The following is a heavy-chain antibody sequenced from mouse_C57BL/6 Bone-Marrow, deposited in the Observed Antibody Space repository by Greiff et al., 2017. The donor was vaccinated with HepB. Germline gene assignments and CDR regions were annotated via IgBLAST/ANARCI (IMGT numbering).Heavy chain of an antibody. CDR3: AREVVRYFDV. Sequence: QVQLQQPGAELVKPGASVKLSCKASGYTFTSYWMHWVKQRPGQGLEWIGMIHPNSGSTNYNEKFKSKATLTVDKSSSTAYMQHSSVTSEDSAVYYCAREVVRYFDVWGTGTTVTVSS. J-gene: IGHJ1*03. D-gene: IGHD1-1*01. CDR1: GYTFTSYW. V-gene: IGHV1-64*01. CDR2: IHPNSGST.